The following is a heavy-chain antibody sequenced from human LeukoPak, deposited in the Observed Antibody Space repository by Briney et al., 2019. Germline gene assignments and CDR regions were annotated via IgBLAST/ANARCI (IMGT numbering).Heavy chain of an antibody. Sequence: GGSLRLSCAASGFTFSSYGMHWVRQAPGKGLEWVAVIWYDGGNKYYADSVKGRFTISRDNSENTLYLQMNSLRAEDTAVYYCAREMINYDILTGYPPFDPWGQGTLVTVSS. V-gene: IGHV3-33*01. J-gene: IGHJ5*02. D-gene: IGHD3-9*01. CDR1: GFTFSSYG. CDR3: AREMINYDILTGYPPFDP. CDR2: IWYDGGNK.